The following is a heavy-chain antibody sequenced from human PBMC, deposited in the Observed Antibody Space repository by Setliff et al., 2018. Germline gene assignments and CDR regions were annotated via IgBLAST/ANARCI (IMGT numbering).Heavy chain of an antibody. CDR2: IIPIFGTA. V-gene: IGHV1-69*13. J-gene: IGHJ6*02. D-gene: IGHD3-9*01. Sequence: SVKVSCKASGGTFSSYDISWVRQAPGQGLEWMGRIIPIFGTANYAQKFQGRVTITADESTSTAYMELSSLRSEDTAVYYCARVLEPNYDILTGYYYYYYYGMDVWGQGTTVTVSS. CDR3: ARVLEPNYDILTGYYYYYYYGMDV. CDR1: GGTFSSYD.